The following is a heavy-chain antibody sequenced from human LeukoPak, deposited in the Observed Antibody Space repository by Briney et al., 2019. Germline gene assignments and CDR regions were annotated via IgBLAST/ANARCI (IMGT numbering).Heavy chain of an antibody. Sequence: PSETLSLTCGVSGGPVSGYYWSWLRQSPGKGLEWIGEITRYGNTNYNPSLKSRVIISKDTSKSQISLTLISLTAADTAVYFRARLDQLIVDYWYFDLWGRGTQVTVSS. V-gene: IGHV4-34*01. D-gene: IGHD2-21*01. CDR2: ITRYGNT. J-gene: IGHJ2*01. CDR3: ARLDQLIVDYWYFDL. CDR1: GGPVSGYY.